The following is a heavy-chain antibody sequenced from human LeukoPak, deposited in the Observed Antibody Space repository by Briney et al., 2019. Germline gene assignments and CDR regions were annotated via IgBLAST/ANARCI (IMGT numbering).Heavy chain of an antibody. CDR2: ISGSGGST. Sequence: GGSLRLSCAASGFTFSSYAMSWVRRAPGKGLEWVSAISGSGGSTYYADSVKGRFTISRDNSKNTLYLQMNSLRAEDTAVYYCASDIVVVPAAITPTYYDILTGYFFSDYWGQGTLVTVSS. CDR1: GFTFSSYA. J-gene: IGHJ4*02. V-gene: IGHV3-23*01. CDR3: ASDIVVVPAAITPTYYDILTGYFFSDY. D-gene: IGHD2-2*02.